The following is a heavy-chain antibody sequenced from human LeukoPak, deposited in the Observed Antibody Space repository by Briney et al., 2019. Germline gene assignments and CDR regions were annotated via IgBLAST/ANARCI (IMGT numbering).Heavy chain of an antibody. J-gene: IGHJ4*02. CDR1: GYTFTAYE. CDR2: INPKNGGT. CDR3: AREEDCGTARCSNDH. D-gene: IGHD1-1*01. Sequence: GASVKVSCKASGYTFTAYEMHWVRQAPGQGLEYVGWINPKNGGTNSAQNFQGRVTMTWDTSVSTVYMELSWLRSDDTAVYYCAREEDCGTARCSNDHWGQGTLVTVSS. V-gene: IGHV1-2*02.